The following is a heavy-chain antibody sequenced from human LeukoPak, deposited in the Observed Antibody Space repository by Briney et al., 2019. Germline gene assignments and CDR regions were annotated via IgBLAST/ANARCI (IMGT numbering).Heavy chain of an antibody. CDR1: GGSISSYH. J-gene: IGHJ5*02. V-gene: IGHV4-59*05. CDR2: IYYSGST. D-gene: IGHD4-17*01. Sequence: SETLSLTCTVSGGSISSYHWSWIRQPPGKGLEWIGSIYYSGSTYYNPSLKSRVTISVDTSKNQFSLKLSSVTAADTAVYYCATSGDFNWFDPWGQGTLVTVSS. CDR3: ATSGDFNWFDP.